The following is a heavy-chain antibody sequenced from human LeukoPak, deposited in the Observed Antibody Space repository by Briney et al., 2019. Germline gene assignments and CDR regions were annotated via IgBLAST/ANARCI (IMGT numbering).Heavy chain of an antibody. CDR3: ASHGGIVVVPAAIGWFDP. Sequence: GGSLRLSCAASGFTFSSYSMHWVRQAPGKGLEWVSSVSSSSSYIYYADSVKGRFTISRDNAKNSLYLQMNSLRAEDTAMYYCASHGGIVVVPAAIGWFDPWGQGTLVTVSS. D-gene: IGHD2-2*01. V-gene: IGHV3-21*01. CDR1: GFTFSSYS. J-gene: IGHJ5*02. CDR2: VSSSSSYI.